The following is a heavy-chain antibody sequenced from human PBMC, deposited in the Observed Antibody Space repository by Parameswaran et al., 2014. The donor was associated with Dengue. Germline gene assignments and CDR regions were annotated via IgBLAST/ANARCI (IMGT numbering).Heavy chain of an antibody. V-gene: IGHV1-2*02. D-gene: IGHD3-10*01. CDR3: ARALVVRGVIRWFDP. CDR2: INPNSGGT. J-gene: IGHJ5*02. Sequence: WVRQAPGQGLEWMGWINPNSGGTNYAQKFQGRVTMTRDTSISTAYMELSRLRSDDTAVYYCARALVVRGVIRWFDPWGQGTLVTVSS.